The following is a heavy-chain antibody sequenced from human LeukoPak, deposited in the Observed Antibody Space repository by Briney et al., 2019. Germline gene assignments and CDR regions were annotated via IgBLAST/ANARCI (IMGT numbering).Heavy chain of an antibody. J-gene: IGHJ6*03. V-gene: IGHV3-30-3*01. CDR2: ISYDGNNK. CDR3: AKVGDEKNYYYYMDV. Sequence: PGRSLRLSCAASGFTFNTFAIHWVRQAPGKGLEWVAVISYDGNNKYYADSVKGRFTISRDNSKNTLYLQMNSLRAEDTAVYYCAKVGDEKNYYYYMDVWGKGTTVTVSS. D-gene: IGHD2-21*01. CDR1: GFTFNTFA.